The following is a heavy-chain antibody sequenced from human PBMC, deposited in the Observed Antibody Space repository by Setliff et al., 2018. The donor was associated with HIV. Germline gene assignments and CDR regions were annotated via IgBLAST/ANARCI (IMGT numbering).Heavy chain of an antibody. CDR3: ARSLGTIWGYEY. V-gene: IGHV4-59*01. D-gene: IGHD3-9*01. Sequence: PSETLSLTCTVSGGSISSYYWSWIRQPPGKGLEWIGYIYSSGSTNYNPSLKSRVTISVDTSKNQFSLNLSSVTAADTAVYYCARSLGTIWGYEYWGQGTLVTVCS. J-gene: IGHJ4*02. CDR1: GGSISSYY. CDR2: IYSSGST.